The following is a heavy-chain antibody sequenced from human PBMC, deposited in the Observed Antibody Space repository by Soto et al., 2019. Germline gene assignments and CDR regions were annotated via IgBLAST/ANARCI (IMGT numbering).Heavy chain of an antibody. V-gene: IGHV3-30*18. CDR1: GXTFSSYG. D-gene: IGHD2-15*01. Sequence: PGGSLRLSCAASGXTFSSYGMHWVRQAPGKGLEWVAVISYDGSNKYYADSVKGRFTISRDNSKNTLYLQMNSLRAEDTAVYYCAKDALAAPLVVAAKIYYYYYMDVWGKGTTVTVSS. CDR2: ISYDGSNK. CDR3: AKDALAAPLVVAAKIYYYYYMDV. J-gene: IGHJ6*03.